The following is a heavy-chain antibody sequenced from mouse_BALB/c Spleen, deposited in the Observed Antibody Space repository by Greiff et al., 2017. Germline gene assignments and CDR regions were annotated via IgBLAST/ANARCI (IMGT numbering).Heavy chain of an antibody. CDR2: ISDGGSYT. CDR1: GFTFSDYY. V-gene: IGHV5-4*02. CDR3: ARDEGAMDY. Sequence: EVQLVESGGGLVKPGGSLKLSCAASGFTFSDYYMHWVRQTPEKRLEWVATISDGGSYTYYPDSVKGRFTISRDNAKNNLYLQMSSLKSEDTAMYYCARDEGAMDYWGQGTSVTVSS. J-gene: IGHJ4*01.